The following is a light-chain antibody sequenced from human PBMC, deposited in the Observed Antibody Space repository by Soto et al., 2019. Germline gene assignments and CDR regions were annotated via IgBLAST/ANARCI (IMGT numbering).Light chain of an antibody. CDR3: SSYAGSRYV. CDR1: SSDVGGYNY. J-gene: IGLJ1*01. CDR2: EVT. Sequence: QSALTQPPSASGSPGRSVTISGTETSSDVGGYNYVSWYQQHPGKAPKLLIYEVTKRPSGVPDRFSGSKSGNTASLTVSGLQAEDEADYYCSSYAGSRYVFGTGTKLTVL. V-gene: IGLV2-8*01.